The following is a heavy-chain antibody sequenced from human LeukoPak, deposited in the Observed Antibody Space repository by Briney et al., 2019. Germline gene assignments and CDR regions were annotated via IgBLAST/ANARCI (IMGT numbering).Heavy chain of an antibody. CDR2: ISANNGKT. J-gene: IGHJ5*02. V-gene: IGHV1-18*01. CDR1: GYTFDTYG. D-gene: IGHD6-19*01. Sequence: ASVRVSCKASGYTFDTYGFCWVRQAPGHGLEWMGWISANNGKTDFAQKFRGRVTLTTDTSTTTAYMELTGLRPDDTAVYYCAKVAGDRLDSWGQGTLVTVSS. CDR3: AKVAGDRLDS.